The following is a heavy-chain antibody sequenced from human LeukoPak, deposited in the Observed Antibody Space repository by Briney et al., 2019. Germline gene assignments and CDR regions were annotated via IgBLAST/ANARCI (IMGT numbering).Heavy chain of an antibody. Sequence: SETLSLTCAVYGGSFSGYYWSWIRQPPGKGLEWIGEINHSGSTNYNPSLKSRVTISVDTSKNQFSLKLSSVTAADTAVYYCARAAYESGAFDIWGQGTMVTVSS. CDR1: GGSFSGYY. D-gene: IGHD5-12*01. J-gene: IGHJ3*02. CDR3: ARAAYESGAFDI. V-gene: IGHV4-34*01. CDR2: INHSGST.